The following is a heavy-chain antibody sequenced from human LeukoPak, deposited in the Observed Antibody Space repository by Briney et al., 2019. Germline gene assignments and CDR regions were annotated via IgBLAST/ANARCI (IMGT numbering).Heavy chain of an antibody. D-gene: IGHD2-21*02. V-gene: IGHV4-61*02. Sequence: PSQTLSLTCTVSGGSISSGSYYWSWIRQPAGKGLEWIGRIYTSGSTNYNPSLKSRVTISVVTSKNQFSLKLSSVTAADTAVYYCARDWVTYFDYWGQGTLVTVSS. CDR3: ARDWVTYFDY. CDR2: IYTSGST. J-gene: IGHJ4*02. CDR1: GGSISSGSYY.